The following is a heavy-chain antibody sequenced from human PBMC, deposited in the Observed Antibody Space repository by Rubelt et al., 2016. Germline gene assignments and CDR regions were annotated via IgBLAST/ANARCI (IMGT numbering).Heavy chain of an antibody. V-gene: IGHV4-31*03. CDR2: IYYSGST. J-gene: IGHJ4*02. CDR1: GGSISSGGYY. D-gene: IGHD3-22*01. CDR3: ARLIPYYYDSSGYFDY. Sequence: QVQLQESGPGLVKPSQTLSLTCTVSGGSISSGGYYWSWIRQHPGKGLEWIGYIYYSGSTYYNPSLKVRVTISVDTSKNQFSLKLGFVTAADTAVYYCARLIPYYYDSSGYFDYWGQGTLVTVSS.